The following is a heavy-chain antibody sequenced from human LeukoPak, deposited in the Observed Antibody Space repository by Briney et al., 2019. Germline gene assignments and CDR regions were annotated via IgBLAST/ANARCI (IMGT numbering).Heavy chain of an antibody. CDR1: GGSISSYY. D-gene: IGHD3-3*01. J-gene: IGHJ4*02. CDR2: IYYSGST. Sequence: SETLSLTCTVSGGSISSYYWSWIRQPPGKGLECIGYIYYSGSTNYNPSLKSRVTISVDTSKNQFSLKLSSVTAADTAVYYCARGDFWSSYYFDYWCQGTLVTVSS. V-gene: IGHV4-59*01. CDR3: ARGDFWSSYYFDY.